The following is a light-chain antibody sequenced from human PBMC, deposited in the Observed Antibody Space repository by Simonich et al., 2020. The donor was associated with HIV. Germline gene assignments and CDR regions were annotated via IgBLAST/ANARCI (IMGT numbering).Light chain of an antibody. CDR1: SSDVGSYNL. V-gene: IGLV2-14*02. J-gene: IGLJ2*01. CDR3: CSYTSSTTYVL. Sequence: QSALTQPASVSGSPGQSITISCTGTSSDVGSYNLVSWYQQRPGKAPKLMIYEASKRPSGVSNLFSGSKSGNTASLTISGLQAEDEADYYCCSYTSSTTYVLFGGGTKLTVL. CDR2: EAS.